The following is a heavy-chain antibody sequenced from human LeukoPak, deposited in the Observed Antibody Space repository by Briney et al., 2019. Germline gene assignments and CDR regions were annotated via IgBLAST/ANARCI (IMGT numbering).Heavy chain of an antibody. CDR3: AKARSAGIAVEIDY. V-gene: IGHV3-9*01. Sequence: PGGSLRLSCAASGFTFDDYAMHWVRQAPGKGLEWVSSISWNSGSTGYADSVKGRFAISRDNAKNSLYLQMNSLRAEDTALYYCAKARSAGIAVEIDYWGQGTLVTVSS. CDR1: GFTFDDYA. CDR2: ISWNSGST. D-gene: IGHD6-19*01. J-gene: IGHJ4*02.